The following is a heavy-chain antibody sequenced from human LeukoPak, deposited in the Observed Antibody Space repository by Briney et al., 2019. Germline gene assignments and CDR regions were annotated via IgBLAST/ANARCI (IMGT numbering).Heavy chain of an antibody. Sequence: GGSLRLSCAASGFTFSDYSMNWVRQAPGKGLEWVSSISSRSTYRYYADSVKGRLTISRDNAKNSLCLQMNSLRAEDTAVYYCARDMTTATTCYLQHWGQGTLVTVSS. V-gene: IGHV3-21*06. CDR1: GFTFSDYS. J-gene: IGHJ1*01. CDR2: ISSRSTYR. D-gene: IGHD4-17*01. CDR3: ARDMTTATTCYLQH.